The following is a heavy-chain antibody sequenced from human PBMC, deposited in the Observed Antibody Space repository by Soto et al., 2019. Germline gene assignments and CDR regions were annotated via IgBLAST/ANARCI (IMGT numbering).Heavy chain of an antibody. CDR1: GYTFTSYA. J-gene: IGHJ4*02. CDR2: INAGNGNT. Sequence: ASVKVSCKDSGYTFTSYAMHWVRQAPGQRLEWMGWINAGNGNTKYSQKFQGRVTITRDTSASTAYMELSSLRSGDTAVYYCARVIFYYGSGSPPGYWGQGTLVTVSS. CDR3: ARVIFYYGSGSPPGY. D-gene: IGHD3-10*01. V-gene: IGHV1-3*01.